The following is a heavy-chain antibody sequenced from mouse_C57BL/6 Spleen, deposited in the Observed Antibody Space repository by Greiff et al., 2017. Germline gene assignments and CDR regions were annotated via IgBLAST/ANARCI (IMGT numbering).Heavy chain of an antibody. CDR1: GYAFSSSW. CDR2: IYPGDGDT. Sequence: QVQLQQSGPELVKPGASVKISCKASGYAFSSSWMNWVKQRPGKGLEWIGRIYPGDGDTNYNGKFKGKATLTADKSSSTAYMQISSLTSEDSAVYFCASYDYGRYYYAMDYWGQGTSVTVSS. D-gene: IGHD2-4*01. V-gene: IGHV1-82*01. J-gene: IGHJ4*01. CDR3: ASYDYGRYYYAMDY.